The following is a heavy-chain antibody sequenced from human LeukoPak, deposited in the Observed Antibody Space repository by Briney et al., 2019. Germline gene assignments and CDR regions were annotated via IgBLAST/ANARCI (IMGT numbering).Heavy chain of an antibody. Sequence: ASVKVSCKASGYTFTSYDINWVRQAPGQGLEWMGWINPNSGGTNYAQKFQGRVTMTRDTPISTAYMELSRLRSDDTAVYYCARDMSPGPGQWLDRRGFDYWGQGTLVTVSS. CDR1: GYTFTSYD. V-gene: IGHV1-2*02. D-gene: IGHD6-19*01. CDR3: ARDMSPGPGQWLDRRGFDY. J-gene: IGHJ4*02. CDR2: INPNSGGT.